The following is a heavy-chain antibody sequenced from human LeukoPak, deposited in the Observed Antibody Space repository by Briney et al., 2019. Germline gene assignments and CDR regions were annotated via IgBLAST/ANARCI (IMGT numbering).Heavy chain of an antibody. V-gene: IGHV3-33*01. CDR1: GFTFSSYG. D-gene: IGHD3-10*01. Sequence: GRSLRLSCAASGFTFSSYGMHWVRQAPGKGLEWVAVIWYDGSNKYYADSVKGRFTISRDNSKNTLYLQMNSLRAEDTAVYYCARGFGAEMGAFDIWGQGTMVAVSS. J-gene: IGHJ3*02. CDR2: IWYDGSNK. CDR3: ARGFGAEMGAFDI.